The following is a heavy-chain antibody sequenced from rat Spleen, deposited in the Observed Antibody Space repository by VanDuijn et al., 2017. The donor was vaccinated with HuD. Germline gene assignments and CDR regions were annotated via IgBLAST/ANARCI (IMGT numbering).Heavy chain of an antibody. D-gene: IGHD1-4*01. J-gene: IGHJ2*01. V-gene: IGHV5-19*01. CDR2: ISPSGSIT. CDR1: GFTFSNYG. CDR3: ATAGSRVSRFDY. Sequence: EVQLVESGGGLVQPGRSLKLSCAASGFTFSNYGMHWCRQAPTKGLEWVASISPSGSITHYRDSVRGRFTIFRDVAKSTLYLQMDSLRSEDTATYYCATAGSRVSRFDYWGQGVMVTVSS.